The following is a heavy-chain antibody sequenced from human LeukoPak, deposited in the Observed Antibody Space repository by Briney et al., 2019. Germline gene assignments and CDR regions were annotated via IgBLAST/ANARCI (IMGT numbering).Heavy chain of an antibody. D-gene: IGHD2-21*02. CDR1: GFTFSSYG. V-gene: IGHV3-33*01. Sequence: GRSLRLSCAASGFTFSSYGMHWVRQAPGKGLEWVAVIWYDGSNKYYADSVKGRFTISRDNSKNTLYLQMNSLRAEDTAVYYCTRDAGTAGAERLDYWGQGTLVTVSS. CDR3: TRDAGTAGAERLDY. CDR2: IWYDGSNK. J-gene: IGHJ4*02.